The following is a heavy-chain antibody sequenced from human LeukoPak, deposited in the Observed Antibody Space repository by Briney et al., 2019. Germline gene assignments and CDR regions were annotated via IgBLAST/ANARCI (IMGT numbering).Heavy chain of an antibody. D-gene: IGHD4-17*01. CDR1: GDSISRYY. J-gene: IGHJ3*02. CDR2: MYNSGST. CDR3: ARKGLTTGAFDI. Sequence: PSETLSLTCTVSGDSISRYYWSWVRQPPGKGLEWIGYMYNSGSTKYNPSLKSRVTISVDTSKNQFSLRLSSVTAVDTAVYYCARKGLTTGAFDIWGQGTMVTVSS. V-gene: IGHV4-59*12.